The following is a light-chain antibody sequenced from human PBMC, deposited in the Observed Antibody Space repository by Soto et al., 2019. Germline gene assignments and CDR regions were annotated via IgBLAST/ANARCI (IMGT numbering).Light chain of an antibody. CDR1: QSIGPY. CDR2: AAS. J-gene: IGKJ1*01. Sequence: DIQMTQSPSSLSASAGDRVTITCRASQSIGPYLNWCQQKPGKAPKLLISAASNLQSGVPSRFSDSGSGTEFTLTITSLQPEDVASYYCLQSYSIPWTFGQGTKVEI. CDR3: LQSYSIPWT. V-gene: IGKV1-39*01.